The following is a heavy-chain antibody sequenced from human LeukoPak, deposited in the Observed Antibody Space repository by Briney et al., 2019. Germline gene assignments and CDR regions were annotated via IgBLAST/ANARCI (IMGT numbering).Heavy chain of an antibody. D-gene: IGHD2-15*01. CDR3: STGGGTHDY. CDR1: GLTFNNAW. Sequence: GSLRLSCAASGLTFNNAWMRWVRQAPGKGLEWVGRIRSRSAGGTTDYGAPVKGRFTISRDDSKNTLYLQMNSLKTEDTAVYYCSTGGGTHDYWGQGTLVTVSS. V-gene: IGHV3-15*01. J-gene: IGHJ4*02. CDR2: IRSRSAGGTT.